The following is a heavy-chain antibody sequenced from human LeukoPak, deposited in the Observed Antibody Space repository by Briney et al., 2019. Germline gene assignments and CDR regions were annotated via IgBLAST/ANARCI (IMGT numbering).Heavy chain of an antibody. J-gene: IGHJ4*02. CDR2: INHSGST. CDR3: ARDYGSGSPSFGY. V-gene: IGHV4-34*01. Sequence: SETLSLTCAVYGGSFSGYYWSWIRQPPGRGLEWIGEINHSGSTNYNPSLKGRVTISVDTSKNQFSLKLSSVTAADTAVYYCARDYGSGSPSFGYWGQGTLVTVSS. CDR1: GGSFSGYY. D-gene: IGHD3-10*01.